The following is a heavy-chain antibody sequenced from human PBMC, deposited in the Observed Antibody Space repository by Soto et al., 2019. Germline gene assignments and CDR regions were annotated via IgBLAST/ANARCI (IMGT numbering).Heavy chain of an antibody. D-gene: IGHD2-2*01. CDR3: ARVPDR. CDR2: IYHSGST. V-gene: IGHV4-59*12. J-gene: IGHJ5*02. Sequence: SETLSLTCTVSGGSISSYYWSWIRQPPGKGLEWIGYIYHSGSTYYNPSLKSRVTISVDGSKNQISLKVNSVTAADTAVYYCARVPDRWGQETLVTVSS. CDR1: GGSISSYY.